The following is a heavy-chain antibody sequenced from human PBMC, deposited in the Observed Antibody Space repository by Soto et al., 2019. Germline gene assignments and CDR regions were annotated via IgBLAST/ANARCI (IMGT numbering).Heavy chain of an antibody. CDR2: MYYSGST. Sequence: SETLSLTCTVSGGSISSSSYYWGWIRQPPGKGLGWIGSMYYSGSTYFNPSLKSRVTISVDTSKNQFSLKLSSVTAADTSVYYCARHGQLYNSGWYLNWFDPWGQGTLVTVSS. D-gene: IGHD6-19*01. CDR1: GGSISSSSYY. J-gene: IGHJ5*02. V-gene: IGHV4-39*01. CDR3: ARHGQLYNSGWYLNWFDP.